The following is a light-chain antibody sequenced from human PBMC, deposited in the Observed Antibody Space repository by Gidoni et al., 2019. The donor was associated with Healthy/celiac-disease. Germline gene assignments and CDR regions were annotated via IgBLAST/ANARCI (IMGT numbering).Light chain of an antibody. CDR1: QSVSSS. CDR3: QQYNNWPPWT. V-gene: IGKV3-15*01. CDR2: AAS. J-gene: IGKJ1*01. Sequence: EIVMTQSPATLSVSPGERATISCRASQSVSSSLAWYQQKPGQAPRRIIYAASTRATGIPARYSGSGSGTEFTLTISSLQSEDFAVYYCQQYNNWPPWTFGQGTKVEIK.